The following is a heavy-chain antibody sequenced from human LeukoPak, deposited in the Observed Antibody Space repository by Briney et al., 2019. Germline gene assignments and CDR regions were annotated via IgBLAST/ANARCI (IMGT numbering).Heavy chain of an antibody. Sequence: QSGGSLRLSCEASGFTFSNYWMHWVRQAPGKGLVWVSQISTDGSQTFYADSVKGRFTISRDNAKNTLFLQMDSLRPEDTAVYYCVRSLRSADFWGQGTLVTVSS. CDR2: ISTDGSQT. CDR3: VRSLRSADF. V-gene: IGHV3-74*01. CDR1: GFTFSNYW. J-gene: IGHJ4*02.